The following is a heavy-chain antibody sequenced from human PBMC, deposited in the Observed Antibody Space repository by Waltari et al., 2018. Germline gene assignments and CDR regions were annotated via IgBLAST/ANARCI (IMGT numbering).Heavy chain of an antibody. J-gene: IGHJ4*02. CDR1: GGSITTYY. Sequence: QVQLQESGPGLVKPSETLSLTCTVSGGSITTYYLSWIRQPPGKGLELIGYIYYRGSTSYNASLKSRVTISVDTSKNQFSLRLRSVTAADTAVYYCARRTGLSTSSWYYFDHWGQGTLVTVSS. D-gene: IGHD6-13*01. CDR3: ARRTGLSTSSWYYFDH. CDR2: IYYRGST. V-gene: IGHV4-59*08.